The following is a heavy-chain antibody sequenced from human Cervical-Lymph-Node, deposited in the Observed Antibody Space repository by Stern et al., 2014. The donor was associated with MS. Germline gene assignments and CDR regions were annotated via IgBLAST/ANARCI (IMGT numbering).Heavy chain of an antibody. J-gene: IGHJ5*02. D-gene: IGHD5-24*01. CDR2: ISAYNGNT. Sequence: EQLVESGGEVKKPGASVKVSCKASGYTFTSLGISWVRQAPGQGLEGMGWISAYNGNTTYAQKLQGSVTLTTDTSTSTAYMELRSLTSDDTAAYYCASGSLEGFDPWGQGTLVTVSS. CDR3: ASGSLEGFDP. V-gene: IGHV1-18*01. CDR1: GYTFTSLG.